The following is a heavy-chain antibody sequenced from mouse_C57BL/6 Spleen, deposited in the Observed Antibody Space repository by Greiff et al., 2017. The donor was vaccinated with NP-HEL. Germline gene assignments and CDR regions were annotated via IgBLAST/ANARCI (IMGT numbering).Heavy chain of an antibody. CDR3: AMGGSSFAY. CDR1: GYAFSSYW. J-gene: IGHJ3*01. V-gene: IGHV1-82*01. D-gene: IGHD1-1*01. CDR2: IYPGDGDT. Sequence: VQLQQSGPELVKPGASVTISCKASGYAFSSYWMTWVKQRPGKGLEWIGRIYPGDGDTNYNGKFKGKATLTADKSSSTAYMQLSSLTSEDSAVYFCAMGGSSFAYWGQGTLVTVSA.